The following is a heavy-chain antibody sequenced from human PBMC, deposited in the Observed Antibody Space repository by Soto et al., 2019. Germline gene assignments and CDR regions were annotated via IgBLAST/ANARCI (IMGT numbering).Heavy chain of an antibody. D-gene: IGHD1-1*01. CDR2: IVVGSGNT. J-gene: IGHJ6*03. Sequence: SVKLSCKASGSTLTIYVIRWVRQARGQRLEWIGWIVVGSGNTNYAQKFQERVTITRDMSTSTAYMELSSLRAEDTAVYYFASRLGTGTILFYYDMDVWGKGTSVTVTS. CDR3: ASRLGTGTILFYYDMDV. V-gene: IGHV1-58*02. CDR1: GSTLTIYV.